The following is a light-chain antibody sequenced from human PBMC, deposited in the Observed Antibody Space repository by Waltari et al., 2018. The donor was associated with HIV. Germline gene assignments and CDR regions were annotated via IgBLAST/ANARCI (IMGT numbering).Light chain of an antibody. CDR1: RLGTKT. V-gene: IGLV3-21*04. CDR3: QVWDTASNEGV. CDR2: YDS. J-gene: IGLJ3*02. Sequence: YVLTQAPSVSQAPGKTATLTCEGDRLGTKTVHWYQQKSGQAPVLVIYYDSERPSGIPDRFSGSNSGNTATLTISRVEEGDEGEYYCQVWDTASNEGVFGGGTKLTVL.